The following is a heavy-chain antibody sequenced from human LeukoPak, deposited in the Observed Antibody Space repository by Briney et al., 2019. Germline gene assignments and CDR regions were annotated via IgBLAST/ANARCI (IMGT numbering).Heavy chain of an antibody. J-gene: IGHJ4*02. Sequence: GGSLRLSCSASGFTFSTYWMSWVRQAPGKGLEWVANMKRDGSEIYYVDSVRGRFTISRDNARNSLYLQMNSLRAEDTAVYYCARDLGGATPFDYWGQGTLVTVSS. CDR2: MKRDGSEI. D-gene: IGHD1-26*01. V-gene: IGHV3-7*01. CDR3: ARDLGGATPFDY. CDR1: GFTFSTYW.